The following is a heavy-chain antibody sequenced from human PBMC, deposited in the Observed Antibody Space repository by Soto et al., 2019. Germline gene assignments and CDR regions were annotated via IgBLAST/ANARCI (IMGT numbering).Heavy chain of an antibody. CDR1: GYTLTELS. CDR2: FDPEDGET. V-gene: IGHV1-24*01. J-gene: IGHJ4*02. Sequence: ASVKVSCKVSGYTLTELSMHWVRQAPGKGLEWIGGFDPEDGETIYAQKFQGRVTMTEDTSTDTAYMELSSLRSEDTAVYYCATVSGYCTNGVCHKYYFDYWGQGTLVTVSS. D-gene: IGHD2-8*01. CDR3: ATVSGYCTNGVCHKYYFDY.